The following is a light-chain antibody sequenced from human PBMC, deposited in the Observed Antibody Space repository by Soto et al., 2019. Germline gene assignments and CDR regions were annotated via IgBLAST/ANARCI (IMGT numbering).Light chain of an antibody. CDR2: GAS. CDR3: QQSHSSTPA. Sequence: DIQMTPSPSSLSASVLDRVTITFLASQSISRYLNWYQQKPGKAPKLLIYGASNLQSGVPSRLSGSGSGTDLTITISSMKHEDFETYYCQQSHSSTPAFGQGTRLEIK. J-gene: IGKJ5*01. V-gene: IGKV1-39*01. CDR1: QSISRY.